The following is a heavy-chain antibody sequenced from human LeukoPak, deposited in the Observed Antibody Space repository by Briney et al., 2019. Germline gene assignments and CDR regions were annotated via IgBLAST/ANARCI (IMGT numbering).Heavy chain of an antibody. Sequence: ASVKVSCKASGYTFTSYGISWVRQAPGQGLEWMGWISAYNSNTNYAQKLQGRVTMTTDTSTSTAYMELRSLRSDDTAVYYCARGPYSSSWDGYYCYYMDVWGKGTTVTVSS. CDR1: GYTFTSYG. CDR3: ARGPYSSSWDGYYCYYMDV. J-gene: IGHJ6*03. V-gene: IGHV1-18*01. CDR2: ISAYNSNT. D-gene: IGHD6-13*01.